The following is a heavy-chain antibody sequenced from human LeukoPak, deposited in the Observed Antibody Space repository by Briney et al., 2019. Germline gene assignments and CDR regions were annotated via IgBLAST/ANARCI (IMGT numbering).Heavy chain of an antibody. J-gene: IGHJ6*03. Sequence: SETLSLTCAVYGGSFSGYYWSWLRQPPGKGLEWIGEINHSGSTNYNPSLKSRVTISVDTSKNQFSLKLSSVTAADTAVYYCARGGPRYCSSTSCYWKLGYYMDVWGKGTTVTVSS. CDR2: INHSGST. CDR3: ARGGPRYCSSTSCYWKLGYYMDV. D-gene: IGHD2-2*01. V-gene: IGHV4-34*01. CDR1: GGSFSGYY.